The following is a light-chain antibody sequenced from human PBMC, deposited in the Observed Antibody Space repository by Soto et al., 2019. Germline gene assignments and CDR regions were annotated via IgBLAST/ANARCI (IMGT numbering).Light chain of an antibody. CDR1: QNVENT. V-gene: IGKV3-15*01. CDR2: AAS. J-gene: IGKJ4*01. CDR3: QHYYKCPLS. Sequence: IEIAQSPPTLSISPRERATLSCRASQNVENTLAWYQQRPGQSPRLLIYAASTGAPGVPARFSGSGSGTEFTLTISGLQSDDFALFFCQHYYKCPLSFGGGTKVDIK.